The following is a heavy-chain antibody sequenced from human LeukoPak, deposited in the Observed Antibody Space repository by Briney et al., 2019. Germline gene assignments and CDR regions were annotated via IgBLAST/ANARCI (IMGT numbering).Heavy chain of an antibody. CDR2: INWSGGST. CDR3: ARNPGALGERGQYYYGLDV. Sequence: PGRSLRLSCAASGFPFDDYAMHWVRQAPGKGLEWVCGINWSGGSTGYADSVKGRFTISRDNVKNSLDLQMNSLRIEDTALYYCARNPGALGERGQYYYGLDVWGQGTTVTVSS. D-gene: IGHD1-26*01. CDR1: GFPFDDYA. V-gene: IGHV3-9*01. J-gene: IGHJ6*02.